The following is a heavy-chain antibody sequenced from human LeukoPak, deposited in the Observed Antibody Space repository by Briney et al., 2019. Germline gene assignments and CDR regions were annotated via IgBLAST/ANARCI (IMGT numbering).Heavy chain of an antibody. CDR3: ARADLDY. CDR1: GFTFSGYS. CDR2: ILTSGSDM. Sequence: PGGSLRLSCEASGFTFSGYSMNWVRQAPGKGLEWVSYILTSGSDMNYADSVKGRFTISRDNAKNSLYLQMNSLRDEDTAVYYCARADLDYWGQGTLVTVSS. V-gene: IGHV3-48*02. J-gene: IGHJ4*02.